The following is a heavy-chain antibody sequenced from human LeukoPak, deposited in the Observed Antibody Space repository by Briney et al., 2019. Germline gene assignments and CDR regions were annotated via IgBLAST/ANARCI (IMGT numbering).Heavy chain of an antibody. D-gene: IGHD3-22*01. V-gene: IGHV3-23*01. CDR2: ISGSGGST. CDR1: GFTFSSYA. CDR3: AKASSGYYLY. J-gene: IGHJ4*02. Sequence: GRSLRLSCAASGFTFSSYAMSWVRQAAGKGLEWVSAISGSGGSTYYADSVKGRFTISRDNSKNTLYLQMNSLRAEDTAVYYCAKASSGYYLYWGQGTLVTVSS.